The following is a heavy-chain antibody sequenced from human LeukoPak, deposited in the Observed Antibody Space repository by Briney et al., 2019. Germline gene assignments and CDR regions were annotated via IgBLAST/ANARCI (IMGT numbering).Heavy chain of an antibody. D-gene: IGHD3-22*01. CDR2: IYHSGST. Sequence: PSETLSLTCLLSGGSLGPYYWSWIRQAAGKGPEWIGRIYHSGSTYYNPSLKSRVTISVDTSKNQFSLKLSSVTAADTAVYYCARDPGYYDTSGYPAYFDYWGQGTLVTVSS. CDR3: ARDPGYYDTSGYPAYFDY. J-gene: IGHJ4*02. CDR1: GGSLGPYY. V-gene: IGHV4-4*07.